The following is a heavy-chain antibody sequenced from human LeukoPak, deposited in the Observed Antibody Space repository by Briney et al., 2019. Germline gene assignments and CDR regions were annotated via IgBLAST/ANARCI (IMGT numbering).Heavy chain of an antibody. V-gene: IGHV1-8*01. D-gene: IGHD2-21*01. J-gene: IGHJ4*02. CDR3: TRVPRDRNSLDS. CDR1: GYNFTSYD. CDR2: MQPHSGDT. Sequence: ALVRVSCKASGYNFTSYDINWVRQATGQGLEWMGWMQPHSGDTGYAQKFQGRVTMTMNTSKNSVYMEVSSLTSEDTAVYYCTRVPRDRNSLDSWGQGTLVTVSS.